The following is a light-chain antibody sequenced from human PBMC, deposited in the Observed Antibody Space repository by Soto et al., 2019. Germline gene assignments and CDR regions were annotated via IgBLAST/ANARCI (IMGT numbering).Light chain of an antibody. CDR1: QSISNW. J-gene: IGKJ1*01. CDR2: QAS. CDR3: QQYNTYLWT. V-gene: IGKV1-5*03. Sequence: DIQMPHSPSSLSSPVVDRVTITFRASQSISNWLAWYQQKPGRLPRLLIYQASTLESGVPSRFSGSGSGTEFTLTISSLQPDDFATYYCQQYNTYLWTFGQGTKVDI.